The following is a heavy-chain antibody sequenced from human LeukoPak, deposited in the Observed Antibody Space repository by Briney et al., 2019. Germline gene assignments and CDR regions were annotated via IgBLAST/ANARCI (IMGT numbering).Heavy chain of an antibody. J-gene: IGHJ4*02. CDR2: ISSSSRTT. CDR3: ARNLYGDYVFDY. Sequence: GGSLRLSCAASGFTFSSYSMNWVRQAPGKGLEWVSYISSSSRTTYYADSVKGRFTISRDNVKNSLYLQMNNLRAEDTAVYYCARNLYGDYVFDYWGQGTLVTVSS. D-gene: IGHD4-17*01. CDR1: GFTFSSYS. V-gene: IGHV3-48*01.